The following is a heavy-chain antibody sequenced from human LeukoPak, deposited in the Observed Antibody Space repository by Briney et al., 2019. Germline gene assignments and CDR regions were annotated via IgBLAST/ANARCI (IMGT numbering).Heavy chain of an antibody. Sequence: GGSLRLSCAASGFTFSTHAMSWVRQAPGKGLEWVSGISAGGGSTYYADSVKGRFTISRDNSKNTLFLQMDSLRAEDTAVYYCARNYYDSSGYQEATFNYWGQGTLVTVSS. CDR3: ARNYYDSSGYQEATFNY. J-gene: IGHJ4*02. CDR1: GFTFSTHA. CDR2: ISAGGGST. V-gene: IGHV3-23*01. D-gene: IGHD3-22*01.